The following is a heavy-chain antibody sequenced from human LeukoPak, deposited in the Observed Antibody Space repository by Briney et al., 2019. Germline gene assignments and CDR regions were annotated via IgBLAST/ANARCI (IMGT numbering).Heavy chain of an antibody. J-gene: IGHJ4*02. D-gene: IGHD3-16*01. V-gene: IGHV3-66*01. Sequence: GGSLRLSCAASGFTVSTNYVSWVRQAPGKGLEWVSVIYRHGGTAYADSVQGRFSISRDNSKNTVDLQMNSLRAEDTAVYYCARDVIYDSEVYSYGDSWGQGTLVTVSS. CDR2: IYRHGGT. CDR3: ARDVIYDSEVYSYGDS. CDR1: GFTVSTNY.